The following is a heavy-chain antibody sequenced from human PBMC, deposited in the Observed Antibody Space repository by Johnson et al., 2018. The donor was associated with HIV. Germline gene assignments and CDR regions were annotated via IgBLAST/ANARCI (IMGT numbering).Heavy chain of an antibody. CDR2: ISYDGSNK. V-gene: IGHV3-30*18. Sequence: QVQLVESGGGVVQPGRSLRLSCAASGFTFSSYGMHWVRQAPGKGLEWVAVISYDGSNKYYADSVKGRFTISRDNSKYTLYLQMNSLRAEDTAVYYCAKLDVSLDAFDIWGQGTMVTVSS. D-gene: IGHD5/OR15-5a*01. CDR3: AKLDVSLDAFDI. J-gene: IGHJ3*02. CDR1: GFTFSSYG.